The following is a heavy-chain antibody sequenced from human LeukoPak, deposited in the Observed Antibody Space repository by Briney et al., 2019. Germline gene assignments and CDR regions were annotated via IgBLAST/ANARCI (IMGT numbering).Heavy chain of an antibody. D-gene: IGHD3-9*01. J-gene: IGHJ5*02. CDR2: ISYDGSNK. CDR1: GFTFSSYA. CDR3: ARDSLFGILTGYPAYNWFDP. V-gene: IGHV3-30-3*01. Sequence: PGRSLRLSRAASGFTFSSYAMHWVRQAPGKGLEWVAVISYDGSNKYYADSVKGRFTISRDNSKNTLYLQMNSLRAEDTAVYYCARDSLFGILTGYPAYNWFDPWGQGTLVTVSS.